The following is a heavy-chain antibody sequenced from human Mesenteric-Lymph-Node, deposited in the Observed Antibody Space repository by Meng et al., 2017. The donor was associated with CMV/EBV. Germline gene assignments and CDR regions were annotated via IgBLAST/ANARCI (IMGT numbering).Heavy chain of an antibody. CDR1: GYTFTGYN. V-gene: IGHV1-2*02. D-gene: IGHD5-12*01. CDR3: ARGMATGN. J-gene: IGHJ4*02. CDR2: INPKSGYT. Sequence: ASVKVSCKASGYTFTGYNIHWVRQAPGQGLEWMGWINPKSGYTNYAQKFQGRVTMTRDTSISTVYLDLSGLKSDDTAVYYCARGMATGNWGQGTLVTVSS.